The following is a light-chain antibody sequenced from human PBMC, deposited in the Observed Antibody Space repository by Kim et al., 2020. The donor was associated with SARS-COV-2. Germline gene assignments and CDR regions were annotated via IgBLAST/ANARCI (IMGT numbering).Light chain of an antibody. CDR3: QQTNYFPLT. V-gene: IGKV1D-12*01. CDR2: AAS. J-gene: IGKJ4*01. Sequence: ASVGDRVTITCRARESIKTWLAWFQQKPGKAPNLLIYAASRLQSGVPSRFSGSGSGTDFTLTINSLQPEDFATYYCQQTNYFPLTFGGGTKVDIK. CDR1: ESIKTW.